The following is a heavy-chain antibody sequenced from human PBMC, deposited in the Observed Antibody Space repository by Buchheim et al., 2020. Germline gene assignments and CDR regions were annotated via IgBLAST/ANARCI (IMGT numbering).Heavy chain of an antibody. Sequence: QVQLQESGPGLVKPAGTLSLTCGVSGDSISSTDWWNWVRQPPGKGLEWIGEINHSGTTNYSPSLKSRFTMSVDKSKKQFSLNLSSVTAADTAVYYCARNFGLGGMDVWGRGT. CDR1: GDSISSTDW. CDR3: ARNFGLGGMDV. CDR2: INHSGTT. J-gene: IGHJ6*02. D-gene: IGHD3-16*01. V-gene: IGHV4-4*02.